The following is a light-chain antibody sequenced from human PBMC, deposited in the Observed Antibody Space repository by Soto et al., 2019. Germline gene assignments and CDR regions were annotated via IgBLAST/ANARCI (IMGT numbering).Light chain of an antibody. CDR1: QSVSSN. CDR3: QQYNNWPPLN. J-gene: IGKJ4*01. Sequence: EIVMTHSPATLSVSPWERATLSCRASQSVSSNLAWYQQKPGQAPRLLIYGASSRATGIPARFSGSGSGTDFTLTISSLQSEDFAVYYCQQYNNWPPLNFGGGTKVDIK. V-gene: IGKV3-15*01. CDR2: GAS.